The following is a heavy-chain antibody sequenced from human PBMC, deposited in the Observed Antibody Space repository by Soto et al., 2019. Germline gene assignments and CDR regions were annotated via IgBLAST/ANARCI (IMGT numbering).Heavy chain of an antibody. CDR2: ISSSSTYI. Sequence: ESGGGLVKPGGSLRLSCAASGFTFSSYNMNWVRQAPGKGLEWVSSISSSSTYIYYADSVKGRFTISRDNAKNSLYLQMNSLRAEDTAVYYCARENTYDLLPASYGNWFAPWGQGTLVTVSS. D-gene: IGHD3-9*01. CDR1: GFTFSSYN. V-gene: IGHV3-21*01. J-gene: IGHJ5*02. CDR3: ARENTYDLLPASYGNWFAP.